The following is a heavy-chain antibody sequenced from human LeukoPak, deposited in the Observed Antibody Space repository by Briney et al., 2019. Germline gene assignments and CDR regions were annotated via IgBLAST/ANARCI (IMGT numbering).Heavy chain of an antibody. Sequence: SETLSLTCTVSGGSISSSSYYWGWIRQPPGKGLEWIGSIYHSGSTYFHPSLKSRVTISVDTSKNQFSLKLSSVTAADTAVYYCARDQGLSSGWVSWGQGTLVTVSS. CDR1: GGSISSSSYY. D-gene: IGHD6-19*01. V-gene: IGHV4-39*07. CDR2: IYHSGST. CDR3: ARDQGLSSGWVS. J-gene: IGHJ4*02.